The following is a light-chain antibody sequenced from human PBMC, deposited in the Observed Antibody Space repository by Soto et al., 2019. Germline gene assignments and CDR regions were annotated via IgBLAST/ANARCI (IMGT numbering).Light chain of an antibody. CDR3: QQYNIWPPWT. J-gene: IGKJ1*01. CDR1: LSVSNN. V-gene: IGKV3-15*01. CDR2: GAS. Sequence: EIVPTQFSATQCVSPGERATLPCRGSLSVSNNLAWYQQRPGQAPRLLIYGASTRATGVPARFSGSGSGTDFTPTISSLQSEDFAVYYCQQYNIWPPWTFGQGTKVDIK.